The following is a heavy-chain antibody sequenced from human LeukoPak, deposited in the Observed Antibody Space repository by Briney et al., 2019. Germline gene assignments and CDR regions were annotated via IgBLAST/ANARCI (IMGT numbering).Heavy chain of an antibody. J-gene: IGHJ4*02. Sequence: KPSETLSLTCTVSGGSISGSYWSWIRQPPGRGLEWIGHIYYSGNTNHNPSLKSRVTISVDTSKNRFSLSLTSVTAADTAVYYCARGWGYTHYWGQETLVTVSS. D-gene: IGHD3-16*02. V-gene: IGHV4-59*01. CDR2: IYYSGNT. CDR3: ARGWGYTHY. CDR1: GGSISGSY.